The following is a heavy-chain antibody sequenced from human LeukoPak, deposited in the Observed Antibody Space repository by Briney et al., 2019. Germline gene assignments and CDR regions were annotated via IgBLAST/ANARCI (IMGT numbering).Heavy chain of an antibody. V-gene: IGHV1-2*02. CDR2: INPNSGGT. Sequence: ASVKVSCKASGYTFTSYGISWVRQAPGQGLEWMGWINPNSGGTNYAQKFQGRVTMTRDTSISTAYMELSRLRSDDTAVYYCARVKSAYYYYMDVWGKGTTVTVSS. CDR1: GYTFTSYG. J-gene: IGHJ6*03. CDR3: ARVKSAYYYYMDV.